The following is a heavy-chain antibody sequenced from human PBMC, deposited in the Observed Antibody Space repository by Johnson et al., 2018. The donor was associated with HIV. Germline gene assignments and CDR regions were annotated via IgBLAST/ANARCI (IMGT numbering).Heavy chain of an antibody. D-gene: IGHD3-3*01. CDR3: ARDSRPGAYDFWSGYWAFDI. V-gene: IGHV3-64*04. CDR1: GFIFSSYA. Sequence: QVQLVESGGGLVQPGGSLRLSCAASGFIFSSYAMHWVRQAPGKGLEYVSVIYSGGSTYYADSVKGRFTISRDTSKNTLYLQINSLRAEYTAFYYCARDSRPGAYDFWSGYWAFDIWGQGTMVTVSS. J-gene: IGHJ3*02. CDR2: IYSGGST.